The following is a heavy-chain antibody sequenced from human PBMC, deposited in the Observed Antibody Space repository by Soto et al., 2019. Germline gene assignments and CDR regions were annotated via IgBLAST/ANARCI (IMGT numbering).Heavy chain of an antibody. D-gene: IGHD4-17*01. J-gene: IGHJ4*02. CDR2: INPSGGST. Sequence: ASVKVSCKASGYTFTSYYMHWVRQAPGQGLEWMGIINPSGGSTSYAQKSQGRVTMTRDTSTSTVYMEPSSLRSEDTAVYYCARKLKYGDTNVPFDYWCQGTLVNVS. V-gene: IGHV1-46*03. CDR1: GYTFTSYY. CDR3: ARKLKYGDTNVPFDY.